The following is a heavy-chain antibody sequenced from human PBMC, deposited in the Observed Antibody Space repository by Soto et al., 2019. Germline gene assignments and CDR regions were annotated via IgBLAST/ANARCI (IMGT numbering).Heavy chain of an antibody. Sequence: SQTRPLPCXISGDSVSSNTAAWNWIRSSPSRGLEWLGRTYYRSNWRHDYAVSVKSRITVNPDTSKNHFSLQLNSVTPDDPAVYYCARGVAGSGFDLWGQGTLVTVSS. CDR3: ARGVAGSGFDL. CDR1: GDSVSSNTAA. J-gene: IGHJ4*02. D-gene: IGHD6-19*01. CDR2: TYYRSNWRH. V-gene: IGHV6-1*01.